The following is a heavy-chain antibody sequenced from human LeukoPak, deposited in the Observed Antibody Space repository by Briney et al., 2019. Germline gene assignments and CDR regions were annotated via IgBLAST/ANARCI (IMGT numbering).Heavy chain of an antibody. D-gene: IGHD3-3*01. Sequence: SETLSLTCTVSGGSISSYYWSWIRQPPGKGLEWIGYIYYSGSTNYNPSLKSRVTISVDTSKNQFSLKLSSVTAADTAVYYCARVRFLEWLPDAFDIWGQGTTVTVSS. CDR3: ARVRFLEWLPDAFDI. CDR1: GGSISSYY. J-gene: IGHJ3*02. CDR2: IYYSGST. V-gene: IGHV4-59*01.